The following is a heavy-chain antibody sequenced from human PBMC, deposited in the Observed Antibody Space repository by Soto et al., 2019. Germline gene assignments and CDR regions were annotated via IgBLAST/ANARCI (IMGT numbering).Heavy chain of an antibody. D-gene: IGHD6-19*01. CDR2: ISSSSSYI. CDR1: GFTFSSYS. V-gene: IGHV3-21*01. CDR3: ARLKAGAGGNRFDP. Sequence: GGSLRLSCAASGFTFSSYSMNWVRQAPGKGLEWVSSISSSSSYIYYADSVKGRFTISRDNAKNSLYLQMNSLRAEDTAVYYLARLKAGAGGNRFDPWGQGTLVTVSS. J-gene: IGHJ5*02.